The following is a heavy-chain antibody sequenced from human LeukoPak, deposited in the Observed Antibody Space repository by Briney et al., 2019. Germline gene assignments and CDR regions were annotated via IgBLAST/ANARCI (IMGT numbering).Heavy chain of an antibody. Sequence: GGSLRLSCAASGFTFSSYAMHWVRQAPGKGLEWVAVISYDGSNKYYADSVKGRFTISRDKTKNTLYLQMNSLRAEDTAVYYCAKSSYYDASGYYREYYFDYWGQGTLVTVSS. J-gene: IGHJ4*02. CDR1: GFTFSSYA. V-gene: IGHV3-30-3*02. D-gene: IGHD3-22*01. CDR3: AKSSYYDASGYYREYYFDY. CDR2: ISYDGSNK.